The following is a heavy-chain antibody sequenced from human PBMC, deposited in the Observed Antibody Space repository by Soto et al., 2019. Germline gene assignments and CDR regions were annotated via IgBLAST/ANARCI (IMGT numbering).Heavy chain of an antibody. CDR1: GGTFSSYA. J-gene: IGHJ6*02. D-gene: IGHD2-21*02. CDR3: ASRYCGGDCYYYYYGMDV. CDR2: IIPIFGTA. V-gene: IGHV1-69*12. Sequence: QVQLVQSGAEVKKPGSSVKVSCKASGGTFSSYAISWVRQAPGQGLEWMGGIIPIFGTANYAQKFQGRVTITADESTSTAYMELSSLRSEDTAVYYCASRYCGGDCYYYYYGMDVWGQGTTVTVSS.